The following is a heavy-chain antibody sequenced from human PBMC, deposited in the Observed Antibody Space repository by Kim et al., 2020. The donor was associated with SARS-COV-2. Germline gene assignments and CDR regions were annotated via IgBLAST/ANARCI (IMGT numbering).Heavy chain of an antibody. Sequence: SETLSLTCTVSGGSIRNVSSYWNWIRQPPGKGLEWIGRIYFTGTTYYNPSLKSRVTISIDTSKNHFSLSLISVTAADTAVYYCARRGSGPFDYWGQGTLVTVSS. CDR1: GGSIRNVSSY. V-gene: IGHV4-39*02. J-gene: IGHJ4*02. D-gene: IGHD3-3*01. CDR2: IYFTGTT. CDR3: ARRGSGPFDY.